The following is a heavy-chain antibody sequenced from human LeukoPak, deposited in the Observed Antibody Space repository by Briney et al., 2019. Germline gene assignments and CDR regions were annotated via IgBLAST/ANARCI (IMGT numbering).Heavy chain of an antibody. J-gene: IGHJ4*02. CDR3: ARGRTGSYYDSSGYFDY. V-gene: IGHV1-46*01. CDR2: INPSGGNT. Sequence: ASVKVSCKASGYTFTSHYMHWVRQAPGQGLEWMGIINPSGGNTNYAQKFQGRVTMTRDTSTSTAYMELSSLRSEDTAVCYCARGRTGSYYDSSGYFDYWGQGTLVTVSS. D-gene: IGHD3-22*01. CDR1: GYTFTSHY.